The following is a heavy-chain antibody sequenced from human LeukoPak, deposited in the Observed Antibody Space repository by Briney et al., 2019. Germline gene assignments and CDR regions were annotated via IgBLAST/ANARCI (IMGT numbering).Heavy chain of an antibody. CDR2: INAGNGNT. CDR3: ARGGYSSSWYSYYFDY. CDR1: GYTFTSYA. Sequence: GASVKVSCKASGYTFTSYAMHWVRQAPGQRLEWMGWINAGNGNTKYSQEFQGRVTITRDTSASTAYMELSSLRSEDMAVYYCARGGYSSSWYSYYFDYWGQGTLVTVSS. J-gene: IGHJ4*02. V-gene: IGHV1-3*03. D-gene: IGHD6-13*01.